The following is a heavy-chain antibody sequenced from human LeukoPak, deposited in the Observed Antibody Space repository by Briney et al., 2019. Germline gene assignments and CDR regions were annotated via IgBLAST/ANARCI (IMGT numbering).Heavy chain of an antibody. D-gene: IGHD4-17*01. J-gene: IGHJ6*04. CDR2: FYSSTRT. V-gene: IGHV4-61*09. CDR3: ARCMSELDYGDYAYYYHMDV. Sequence: TSETLSLTCTVSGDSLTSGSRYWSWIRQPAGKGLEWIGHFYSSTRTTYNPSLESRVTISGDTAKNQFSLKLDSVTAVDTAVYFCARCMSELDYGDYAYYYHMDVWGKGTTVTVSS. CDR1: GDSLTSGSRY.